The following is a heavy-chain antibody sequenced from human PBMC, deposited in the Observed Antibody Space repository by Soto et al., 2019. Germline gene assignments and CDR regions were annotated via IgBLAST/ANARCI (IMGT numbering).Heavy chain of an antibody. CDR3: ARHNIGSGWYGGASTGPLKVYYYGMDV. Sequence: GESLKISCRVSGYSFTTHWIGWVRQMSGKGLEWVGIVHPGDSDTRYSPSFQGQVTISADKSISTAYLQWSSLKASDTAMYYCARHNIGSGWYGGASTGPLKVYYYGMDVWGQGTTVTVSS. V-gene: IGHV5-51*01. CDR2: VHPGDSDT. D-gene: IGHD6-19*01. J-gene: IGHJ6*02. CDR1: GYSFTTHW.